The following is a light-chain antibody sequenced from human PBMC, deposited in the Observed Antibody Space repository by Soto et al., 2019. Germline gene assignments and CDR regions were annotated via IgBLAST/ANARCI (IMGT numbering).Light chain of an antibody. J-gene: IGKJ5*01. CDR1: QSVSSH. CDR2: GAS. V-gene: IGKV3-15*01. CDR3: QQYNDWPSMT. Sequence: EIVMTQSPATLSVSPGERVTLSCRASQSVSSHLAWYQQKPGQAPRLLIYGASTRATGIPARFSGSGSGTEFSLTISSLQSEDLAAYYCQQYNDWPSMTFGQGTRLEIQ.